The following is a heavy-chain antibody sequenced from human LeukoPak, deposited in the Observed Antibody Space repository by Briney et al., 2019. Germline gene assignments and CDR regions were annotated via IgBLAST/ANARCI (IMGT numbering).Heavy chain of an antibody. J-gene: IGHJ4*02. D-gene: IGHD3-22*01. V-gene: IGHV4-4*07. CDR3: ARDSYYYDSSGYLILDY. Sequence: NPSETLSLTCTFSGGSISSYYWSWIRQPAGKGLEWIGRIHTSGSTNYNPSLKSRVTMSVDTSKNQFSLKLRSVTAADTAVYYCARDSYYYDSSGYLILDYWGQGILVTVSS. CDR1: GGSISSYY. CDR2: IHTSGST.